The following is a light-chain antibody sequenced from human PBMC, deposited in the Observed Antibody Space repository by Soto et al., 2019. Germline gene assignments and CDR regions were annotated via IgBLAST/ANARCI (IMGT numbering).Light chain of an antibody. CDR3: CSYERSNTYV. V-gene: IGLV2-23*02. CDR2: EVN. CDR1: SSDVGSFNL. J-gene: IGLJ1*01. Sequence: QSVLTQPASVSGSPGQSITISCTGTSSDVGSFNLVSWYQQHPGKAPKLMIYEVNKRPSGVSNRFSGSKSGNTASLTISGLQAEDEADYYCCSYERSNTYVFGTGTKVTVL.